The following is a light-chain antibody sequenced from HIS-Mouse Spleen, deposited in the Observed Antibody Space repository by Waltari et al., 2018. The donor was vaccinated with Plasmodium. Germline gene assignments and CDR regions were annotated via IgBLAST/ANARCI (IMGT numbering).Light chain of an antibody. CDR3: QVWDSSSDHVV. J-gene: IGLJ2*01. CDR1: NIGSKS. Sequence: SYVLTQPPSVSVAPGKTARITCGGNNIGSKSVHWYQQKPGQAPVLVVYDDSDRPSGIPERFPCSNSGNTPTLTISRVEAGDEADYDCQVWDSSSDHVVFGGGTKLTVL. CDR2: DDS. V-gene: IGLV3-21*03.